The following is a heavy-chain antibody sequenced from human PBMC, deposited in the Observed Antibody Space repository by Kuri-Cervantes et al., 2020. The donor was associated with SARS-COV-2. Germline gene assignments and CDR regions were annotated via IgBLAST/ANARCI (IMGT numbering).Heavy chain of an antibody. CDR1: GFTFSSYA. CDR3: AGGSVPAAIHFDY. J-gene: IGHJ4*02. D-gene: IGHD2-2*02. V-gene: IGHV3-30-3*01. Sequence: GGSLRLSCAASGFTFSSYAMHWVRQAPGKGLEWVAVIPHDGSNKYYADSVKGRFTISRDNAKNSLYLQMNSLRAEDTAVYYCAGGSVPAAIHFDYWGQGTLVTVSS. CDR2: IPHDGSNK.